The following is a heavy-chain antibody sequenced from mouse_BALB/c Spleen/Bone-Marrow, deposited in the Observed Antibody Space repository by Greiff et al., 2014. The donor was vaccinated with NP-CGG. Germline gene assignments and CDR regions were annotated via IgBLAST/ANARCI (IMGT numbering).Heavy chain of an antibody. V-gene: IGHV14-3*02. Sequence: VQLQQSRAELVKPRASVKLSCTASGFKIKDTYMHWGKQRPEKGLEWIGRIDPANGNTKYDPKFQGKATITADTSSNTAYLQLSSLTSEDTAVYYCASYYRYDRRFAYWGQGTLVTVSA. D-gene: IGHD2-14*01. J-gene: IGHJ3*01. CDR1: GFKIKDTY. CDR3: ASYYRYDRRFAY. CDR2: IDPANGNT.